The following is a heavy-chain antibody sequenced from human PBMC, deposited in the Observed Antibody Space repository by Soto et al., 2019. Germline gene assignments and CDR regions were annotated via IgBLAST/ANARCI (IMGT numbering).Heavy chain of an antibody. CDR3: ARGSDIVVVPAASTDRFDP. V-gene: IGHV4-34*01. Sequence: SETLSLTCAVYGGSFSGDYWSWIRQPPGKGLEWGGEINHSGSTNYNPSLKSRVTISGDTSKNQFSLKLSCVTAADTAVYYCARGSDIVVVPAASTDRFDPWGQGTLVTVSS. D-gene: IGHD2-2*01. CDR1: GGSFSGDY. CDR2: INHSGST. J-gene: IGHJ5*02.